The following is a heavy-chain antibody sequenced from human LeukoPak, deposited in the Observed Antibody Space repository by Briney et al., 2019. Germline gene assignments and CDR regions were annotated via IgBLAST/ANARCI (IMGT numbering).Heavy chain of an antibody. CDR2: IYYSGST. CDR1: GGSISSYY. V-gene: IGHV4-59*01. J-gene: IGHJ5*02. Sequence: SETLSLTCTVSGGSISSYYWTWIRQPPGKGLEWIGYIYYSGSTNYNPSLKSRVTISVVTSKSQISLNLSSVTAADTAVYYCARGGGVFWFDPWGQGTLVTVSS. D-gene: IGHD3-16*01. CDR3: ARGGGVFWFDP.